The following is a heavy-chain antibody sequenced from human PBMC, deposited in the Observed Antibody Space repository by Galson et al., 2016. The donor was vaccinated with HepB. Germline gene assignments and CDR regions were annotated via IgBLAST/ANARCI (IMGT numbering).Heavy chain of an antibody. V-gene: IGHV3-15*01. CDR2: IKSKSDGGTA. CDR1: GLTLSNVW. CDR3: TPRSF. J-gene: IGHJ4*02. Sequence: SLRLSCAASGLTLSNVWMTWVRQAPGKGLENLGHIKSKSDGGTADYATPVKGRFTIFRDDSKNTLYLQMNSLRIEDTAVYYCTPRSFWGPGTLVTVSS.